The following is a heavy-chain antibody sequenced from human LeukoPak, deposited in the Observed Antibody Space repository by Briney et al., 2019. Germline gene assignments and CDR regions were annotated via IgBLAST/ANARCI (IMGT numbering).Heavy chain of an antibody. V-gene: IGHV1-18*01. CDR2: ISAYNGNT. CDR3: ASGSLIAAAGTDLDY. Sequence: ASVKVSCKASGYTFTSYGISWVRQAPGQGLEWMGWISAYNGNTNYAQKLQGRVTMTTDTSTSTAYMELRSLRSDDTAVYYCASGSLIAAAGTDLDYWGQGTLVTVSS. J-gene: IGHJ4*02. D-gene: IGHD6-13*01. CDR1: GYTFTSYG.